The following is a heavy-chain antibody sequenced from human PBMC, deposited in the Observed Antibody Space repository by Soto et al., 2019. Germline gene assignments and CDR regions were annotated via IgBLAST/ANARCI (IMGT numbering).Heavy chain of an antibody. V-gene: IGHV5-51*01. J-gene: IGHJ6*02. D-gene: IGHD6-13*01. CDR3: ATPAGIAAAPEGYYGMDV. CDR2: IYPGDSDT. CDR1: GYSFTSYW. Sequence: PGESLKISCKGSGYSFTSYWIGWVRQMPGKGLEWMGIIYPGDSDTRYSPSFQGQVTISADKSISTAYLQWSSLKASDTAMYYCATPAGIAAAPEGYYGMDVWGQGTTDTVSS.